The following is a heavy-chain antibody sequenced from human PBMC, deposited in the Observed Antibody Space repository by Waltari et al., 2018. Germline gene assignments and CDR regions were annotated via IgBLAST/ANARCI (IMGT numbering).Heavy chain of an antibody. D-gene: IGHD3-3*01. Sequence: EVQLVESGGGLVQPGGSLKLSGAASGFTLSGSAVHWVRQASGKGLEWVGRVRSKANGFAIAYAASVEGRFIISRDDSKNTAYLQMNSLKAEDTAVYYCTSLEEVFLYYMNVWGKGTTVTISS. CDR1: GFTLSGSA. V-gene: IGHV3-73*02. CDR3: TSLEEVFLYYMNV. J-gene: IGHJ6*03. CDR2: VRSKANGFAI.